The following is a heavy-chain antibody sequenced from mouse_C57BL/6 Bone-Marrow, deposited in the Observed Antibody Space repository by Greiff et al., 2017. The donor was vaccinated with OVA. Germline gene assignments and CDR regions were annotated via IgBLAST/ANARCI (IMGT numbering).Heavy chain of an antibody. CDR2: IWSGGST. Sequence: VQLQQSGPGLVQPSQSLSITCTVSGFSLTSYGVHWVRQSPGKGLEWLGVIWSGGSTDYNAAFISRLSISKDNSKSQVFFKMNSLQADDTAIYYCARGGTPGAYWGQGTLVTVSA. CDR3: ARGGTPGAY. J-gene: IGHJ3*01. V-gene: IGHV2-2*01. CDR1: GFSLTSYG. D-gene: IGHD2-14*01.